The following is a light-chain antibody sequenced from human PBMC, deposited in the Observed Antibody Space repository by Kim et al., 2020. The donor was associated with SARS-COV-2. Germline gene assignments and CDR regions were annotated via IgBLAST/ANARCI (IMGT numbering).Light chain of an antibody. V-gene: IGLV7-43*01. CDR3: LVYYDGSWT. Sequence: PGGTVTLTSASSTGAVTSAYYPNWFQQKPGQAPRPLIYSISNKYSWTPARFSGSLLGGKAALTLSDGQPEDEADYYCLVYYDGSWTFGGGTQLTVL. CDR1: TGAVTSAYY. J-gene: IGLJ3*02. CDR2: SIS.